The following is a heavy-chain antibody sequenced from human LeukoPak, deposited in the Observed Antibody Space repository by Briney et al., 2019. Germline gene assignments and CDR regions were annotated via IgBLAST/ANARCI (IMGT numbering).Heavy chain of an antibody. CDR3: ARHKRPIAAAGFDY. CDR2: IYTSGST. V-gene: IGHV4-4*07. J-gene: IGHJ4*02. D-gene: IGHD6-13*01. Sequence: PSETLSLTCTVSGGSISSYYWSWIRQPAGKGLEWIGRIYTSGSTNYNPSLKSRVTISVDTSKNQFSLKLSSVTAADTAVYYCARHKRPIAAAGFDYWGQGTLVTVSS. CDR1: GGSISSYY.